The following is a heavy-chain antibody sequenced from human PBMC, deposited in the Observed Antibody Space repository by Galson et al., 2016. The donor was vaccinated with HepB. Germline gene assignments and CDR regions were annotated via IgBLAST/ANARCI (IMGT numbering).Heavy chain of an antibody. J-gene: IGHJ4*02. V-gene: IGHV4-30-2*01. CDR1: GGSISSGGYS. D-gene: IGHD3-10*01. CDR2: TYHSGST. Sequence: TLSLTCAVSGGSISSGGYSWSWIRQPPGKGLEWIGYTYHSGSTYYNPSLKSRVTISVDRSKNQFSLKLSSVTAADTAVYYCARGIVGFGELLGIDYWGQGTLVTVSS. CDR3: ARGIVGFGELLGIDY.